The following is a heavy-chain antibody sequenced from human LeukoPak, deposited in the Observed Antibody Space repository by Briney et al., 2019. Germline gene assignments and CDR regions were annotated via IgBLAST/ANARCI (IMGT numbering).Heavy chain of an antibody. Sequence: SVKVSCKASGGTFSSYAISWVRQAPGQGLEWMGGIIPIFGTANYAQKFQGRVTITTDESTSTAYMEMSSLRSEDTAVYYCARGGYSSSSEWYYFDYWGQGTLVTVSS. CDR2: IIPIFGTA. CDR1: GGTFSSYA. CDR3: ARGGYSSSSEWYYFDY. J-gene: IGHJ4*02. D-gene: IGHD6-6*01. V-gene: IGHV1-69*05.